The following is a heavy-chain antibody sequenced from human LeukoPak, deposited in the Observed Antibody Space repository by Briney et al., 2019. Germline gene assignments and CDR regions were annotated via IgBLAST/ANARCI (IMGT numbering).Heavy chain of an antibody. V-gene: IGHV3-30*18. J-gene: IGHJ4*02. CDR3: AKAGSSWYNDFDY. Sequence: GGSLRLSCAASGFTFSSYGMHWVRQAPGKGLEWVAVISYDGSNKYYADSVKGRFTISRDNSKNTLYLQMNSLRAEDTAVYYCAKAGSSWYNDFDYWGQGTLVTVSS. CDR1: GFTFSSYG. CDR2: ISYDGSNK. D-gene: IGHD6-13*01.